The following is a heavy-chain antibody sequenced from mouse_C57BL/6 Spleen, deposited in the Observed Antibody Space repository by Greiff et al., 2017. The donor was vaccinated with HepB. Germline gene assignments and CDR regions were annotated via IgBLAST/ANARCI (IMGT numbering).Heavy chain of an antibody. D-gene: IGHD4-1*01. CDR2: IHPNSGST. J-gene: IGHJ1*03. CDR1: GYTFTSYW. CDR3: ARSGTGTWYFDV. Sequence: VQLQQPGAELVKPGASVKLSCKASGYTFTSYWMHWVKQRPGQGLEWIGMIHPNSGSTNYNEKFKSKATLTVDKSSSTAYMQLSSLTSEDSAVYYCARSGTGTWYFDVWGTGTTVTVSS. V-gene: IGHV1-64*01.